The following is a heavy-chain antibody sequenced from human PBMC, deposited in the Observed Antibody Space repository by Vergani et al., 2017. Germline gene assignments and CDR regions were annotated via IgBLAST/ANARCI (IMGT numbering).Heavy chain of an antibody. V-gene: IGHV4-59*01. J-gene: IGHJ5*02. CDR3: ARDRDLYCRSTTSCHNWFDP. CDR2: VYYTGST. Sequence: QVQLQESGPGLVKPSETLSLTCTVSGAPIKDFYWSWFRQPPGKGLEWIGYVYYTGSTTYNPSLKSRLTISVDTSNNQFSLRMTSLTAADTAIYYCARDRDLYCRSTTSCHNWFDPWGQGRVVTVSS. D-gene: IGHD2/OR15-2a*01. CDR1: GAPIKDFY.